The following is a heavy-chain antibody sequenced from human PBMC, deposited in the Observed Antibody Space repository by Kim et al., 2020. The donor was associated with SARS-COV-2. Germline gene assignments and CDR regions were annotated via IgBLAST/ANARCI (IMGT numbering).Heavy chain of an antibody. Sequence: GGSLRLSCVASGFTFDTYAMSWVRQAPGKGLEWVSVISGNGVNKFYADSVRGRFTISRVNSKDTLYLQMNSLRDEDTALYYCAKVVVMDGYNYYYYYGMDVWGQGTTVTVSS. CDR3: AKVVVMDGYNYYYYYGMDV. D-gene: IGHD3-22*01. J-gene: IGHJ6*02. V-gene: IGHV3-23*01. CDR2: ISGNGVNK. CDR1: GFTFDTYA.